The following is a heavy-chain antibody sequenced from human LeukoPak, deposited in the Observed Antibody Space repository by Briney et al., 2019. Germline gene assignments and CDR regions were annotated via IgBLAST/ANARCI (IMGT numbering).Heavy chain of an antibody. V-gene: IGHV3-73*01. CDR1: GFTFSGSA. CDR2: IRSKANSYAT. Sequence: GGSLRLSCAASGFTFSGSAMHWVRQASGKGLEWVGRIRSKANSYATAYAASVKGRFTISRDDSKNTAYLQMNSLKTEDTAVYYCTVRFGFGELSTYGMDVWGQGTTVTVSS. CDR3: TVRFGFGELSTYGMDV. J-gene: IGHJ6*02. D-gene: IGHD3-10*01.